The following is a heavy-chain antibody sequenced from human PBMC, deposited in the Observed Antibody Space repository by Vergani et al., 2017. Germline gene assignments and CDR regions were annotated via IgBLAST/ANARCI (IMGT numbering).Heavy chain of an antibody. D-gene: IGHD3-22*01. J-gene: IGHJ6*03. CDR3: AKFREGYYDSSGYYVYYYYMDV. CDR2: IIPIFGTA. V-gene: IGHV1-69*01. Sequence: QVQLVQSGAEVKKPGSSVKVSCKASGGTFSSYAISWVRQAPGQGLEWMGGIIPIFGTANYAQKFQGRVTITADESTSTAYMELSSLRSEDTAVYYCAKFREGYYDSSGYYVYYYYMDVWGKGTTVTVSS. CDR1: GGTFSSYA.